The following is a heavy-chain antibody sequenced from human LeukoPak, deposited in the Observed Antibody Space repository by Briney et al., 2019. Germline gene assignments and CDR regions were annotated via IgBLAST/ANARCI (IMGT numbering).Heavy chain of an antibody. Sequence: KPSETLSLTCTVSGGSISSYYWSWIRQPPGKGLEWIGYIYYSGSTNYNPSLKSRVTMSVDTSKNQFSLKLSSVTAADTAVYYCARDEVMKERTIFWRTVDNWLDPWGQGTLVTVSS. CDR2: IYYSGST. J-gene: IGHJ5*02. D-gene: IGHD3-9*01. V-gene: IGHV4-59*12. CDR1: GGSISSYY. CDR3: ARDEVMKERTIFWRTVDNWLDP.